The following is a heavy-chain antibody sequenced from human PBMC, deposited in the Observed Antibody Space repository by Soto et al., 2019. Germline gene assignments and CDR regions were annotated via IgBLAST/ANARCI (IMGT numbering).Heavy chain of an antibody. V-gene: IGHV1-69*08. CDR2: VIPFLSIA. CDR3: ARDSTVYYSGFHS. D-gene: IGHD5-12*01. J-gene: IGHJ5*02. Sequence: QVHLVQSGAEVKKPGSSVKVSCKTSGGTFSSYTISWVRQAPGQGLEWMGRVIPFLSIANYAQKFLGRVTIAADNSTGTAYMELSSLRSEDTAVYYCARDSTVYYSGFHSWGQGTLVNVSS. CDR1: GGTFSSYT.